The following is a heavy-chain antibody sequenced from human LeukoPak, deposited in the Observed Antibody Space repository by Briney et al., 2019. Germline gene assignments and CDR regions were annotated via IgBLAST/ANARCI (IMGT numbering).Heavy chain of an antibody. CDR2: IYYSGST. Sequence: SETLSLTCTVSGGFISSYYWSWIRQPPGKGLEWIGYIYYSGSTNYNPSLKSRVTISVDTSKNQFSLKLSSVTAADTAVCYCARTIWFGELLYAFDYWGQGTLVTVSS. CDR3: ARTIWFGELLYAFDY. V-gene: IGHV4-59*01. J-gene: IGHJ4*02. D-gene: IGHD3-10*01. CDR1: GGFISSYY.